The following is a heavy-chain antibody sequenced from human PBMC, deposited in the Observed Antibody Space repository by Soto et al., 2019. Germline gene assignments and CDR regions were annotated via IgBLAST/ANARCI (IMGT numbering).Heavy chain of an antibody. Sequence: SVKVSCKASGFNFRTTAVQWVRRARGQRLEWIGWIVVGSGNTNYAQKFQERVTITRDMSTSTAYMDVSSLRSEDTAVYYCAADPYYYDSSDYYSFDQWGQGTLVTVSS. V-gene: IGHV1-58*01. CDR2: IVVGSGNT. CDR3: AADPYYYDSSDYYSFDQ. D-gene: IGHD3-22*01. CDR1: GFNFRTTA. J-gene: IGHJ4*02.